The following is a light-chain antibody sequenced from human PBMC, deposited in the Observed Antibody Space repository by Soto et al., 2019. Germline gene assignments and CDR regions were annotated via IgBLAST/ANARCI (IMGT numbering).Light chain of an antibody. V-gene: IGKV3-20*01. CDR3: QQYSSSPVT. J-gene: IGKJ3*01. Sequence: EILLTQSPGTLSLSPGERATLSCRASQSVSPSSLAWYQQRPGQSPRLLIYGASSRATGIPDRFSGRGSGTDFTLIISRLEPEDFAVYYCQQYSSSPVTFGPGTKLEIK. CDR1: QSVSPSS. CDR2: GAS.